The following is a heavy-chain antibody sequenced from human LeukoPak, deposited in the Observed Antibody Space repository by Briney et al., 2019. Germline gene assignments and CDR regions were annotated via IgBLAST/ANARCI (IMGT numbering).Heavy chain of an antibody. Sequence: SETLSLTCTVSGGSISSYYWAWIRQPPGKGLESIGYIYYNGRATYNPSLKSRVTISVDTSKNQFSLKLSSVTAADTAVYYCARRSSESFDFWGQGTLVTVSS. CDR2: IYYNGRA. J-gene: IGHJ4*02. CDR3: ARRSSESFDF. CDR1: GGSISSYY. V-gene: IGHV4-59*08. D-gene: IGHD3-22*01.